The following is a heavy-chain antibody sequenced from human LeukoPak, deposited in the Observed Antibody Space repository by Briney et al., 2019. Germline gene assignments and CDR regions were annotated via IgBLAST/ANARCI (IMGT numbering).Heavy chain of an antibody. Sequence: PGGSLRLSCAASGFTFSSYEMNWVRQAPGKGLEWVSYISSSGSTIYYADSVKGRFTISRDNAKNSLYLQMNSLRAEDTAVYYCARVGVVLSDYWGQGTLVTVSS. CDR3: ARVGVVLSDY. J-gene: IGHJ4*02. CDR2: ISSSGSTI. D-gene: IGHD3-3*01. CDR1: GFTFSSYE. V-gene: IGHV3-48*03.